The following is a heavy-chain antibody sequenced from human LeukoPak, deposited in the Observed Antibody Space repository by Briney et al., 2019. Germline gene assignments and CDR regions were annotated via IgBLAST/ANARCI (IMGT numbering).Heavy chain of an antibody. D-gene: IGHD1-26*01. CDR3: ARERIFSGSSHLLGY. CDR1: GFTFSSYS. CDR2: ISSSSSYI. J-gene: IGHJ4*02. Sequence: GGSLRLSCAASGFTFSSYSMNWVRQAPGKGLEWVSSISSSSSYIYYADSVKGRFTISRDNAKNSLYLQMNSLRAEDTAVYYCARERIFSGSSHLLGYWGQGILVTVSS. V-gene: IGHV3-21*01.